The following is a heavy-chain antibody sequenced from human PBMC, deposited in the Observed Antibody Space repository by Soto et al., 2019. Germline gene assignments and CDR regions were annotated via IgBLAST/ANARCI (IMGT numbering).Heavy chain of an antibody. D-gene: IGHD1-20*01. CDR3: ASQSITGTGAAADAFDI. Sequence: SETLSLTCAVSGYSISSGYYWGWIRQPPGKGLEWIGSIYHSVSTYYNPSLKSRVTISVDTSKNQFSLKLSSVTAADTAVYYCASQSITGTGAAADAFDIWGQGTMVTVSS. CDR2: IYHSVST. V-gene: IGHV4-38-2*01. CDR1: GYSISSGYY. J-gene: IGHJ3*02.